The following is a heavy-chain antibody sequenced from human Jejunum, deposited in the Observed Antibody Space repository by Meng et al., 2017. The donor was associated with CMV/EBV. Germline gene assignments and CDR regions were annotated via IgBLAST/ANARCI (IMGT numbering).Heavy chain of an antibody. CDR3: ARAKVEPLTMIGAYLDH. CDR1: SLYSGASY. J-gene: IGHJ4*02. CDR2: IHYSGGT. Sequence: SLYSGASYWTWVRQYPGEGLEWIGYIHYSGGTYSNPSLKGRVSVSLDTSKNQLSLRLTSVTAADTGIYYCARAKVEPLTMIGAYLDHWGQGTLVTVSS. D-gene: IGHD3-22*01. V-gene: IGHV4-31*02.